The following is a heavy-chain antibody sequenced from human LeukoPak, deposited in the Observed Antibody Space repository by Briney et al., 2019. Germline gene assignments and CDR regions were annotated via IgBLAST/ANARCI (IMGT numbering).Heavy chain of an antibody. D-gene: IGHD3-10*01. CDR3: ARGYYGSGSYNDAFDI. J-gene: IGHJ3*02. CDR2: IYYSGSA. Sequence: PSETLSLTCTVSGGSISSYYWSWIRQPPGEGLEWIGYIYYSGSANYNPSLKSRVTISVDTPKNQFSLKLSSVTAADTAVYYCARGYYGSGSYNDAFDIWGQGTMVTVSS. V-gene: IGHV4-59*01. CDR1: GGSISSYY.